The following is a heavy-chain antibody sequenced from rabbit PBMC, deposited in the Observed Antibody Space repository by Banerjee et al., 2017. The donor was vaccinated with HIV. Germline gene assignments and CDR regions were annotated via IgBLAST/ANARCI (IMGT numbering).Heavy chain of an antibody. CDR3: ASDGGYAGYGYLDL. CDR1: GFSFSSSYY. V-gene: IGHV1S45*01. Sequence: QEQLVESGGGLVQPEGSLTLTCTASGFSFSSSYYLCWVRQAPGKGLEWIACIYTGSSGFTYYASWAKGRFTISKTSSTTVTLQMTSLTAADTATYFCASDGGYAGYGYLDLWGPGTLVTVS. J-gene: IGHJ6*01. CDR2: IYTGSSGFT. D-gene: IGHD7-1*01.